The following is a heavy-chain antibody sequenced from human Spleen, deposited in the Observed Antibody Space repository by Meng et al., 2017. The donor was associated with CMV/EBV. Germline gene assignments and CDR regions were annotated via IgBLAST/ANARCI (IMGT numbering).Heavy chain of an antibody. D-gene: IGHD3/OR15-3a*01. CDR2: IYNSGST. J-gene: IGHJ6*02. Sequence: SETLSLTCAVSGASVSSGTYYWSWIRQPPGKGLEWIGSIYNSGSTDYNPSLKSRVTISVDTAKNQISLKLRSVTAADTAVYYCTKRLMIFGAANYYYYGMDVWGQGTTVTVSS. CDR1: GASVSSGTYY. V-gene: IGHV4-61*01. CDR3: TKRLMIFGAANYYYYGMDV.